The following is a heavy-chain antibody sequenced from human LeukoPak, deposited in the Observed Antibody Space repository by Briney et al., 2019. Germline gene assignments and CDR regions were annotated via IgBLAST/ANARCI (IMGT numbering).Heavy chain of an antibody. D-gene: IGHD5-18*01. V-gene: IGHV3-21*01. CDR2: ISSSSSYI. J-gene: IGHJ4*02. CDR3: ARVADTAMVVDY. Sequence: GGSLRLPCAASGFTFSSYSMTWVRQAPGKGLEWVSSISSSSSYIYYADSVKGRFTISRDSAKNSLYLQMNSLRAEDTAVYYCARVADTAMVVDYWGQGTLVTVSS. CDR1: GFTFSSYS.